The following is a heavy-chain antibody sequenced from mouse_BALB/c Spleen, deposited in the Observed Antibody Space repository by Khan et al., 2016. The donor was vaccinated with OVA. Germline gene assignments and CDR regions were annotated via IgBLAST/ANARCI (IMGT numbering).Heavy chain of an antibody. CDR3: ARTARIKY. J-gene: IGHJ2*01. V-gene: IGHV3-2*02. Sequence: EVQLQESGPGLVKPSQSLSLTCTVTGYSITSGYGWNWIRQFPGNKLEWMGYISYSGSPNYNPSPKSRISINRNKSKNQFFLQLNSVTTEDTATFYCARTARIKYWGQGTTLTVSS. CDR2: ISYSGSP. CDR1: GYSITSGYG. D-gene: IGHD1-2*01.